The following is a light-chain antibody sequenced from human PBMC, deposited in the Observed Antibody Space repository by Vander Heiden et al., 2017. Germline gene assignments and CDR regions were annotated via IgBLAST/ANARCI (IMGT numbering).Light chain of an antibody. CDR1: NIGEKS. CDR3: QVWDSSSAHVV. V-gene: IGLV3-21*02. CDR2: DDR. J-gene: IGLJ2*01. Sequence: SYVLTQPPSVSVAPGQTARISCGGNNIGEKSVHWYQQKPGQAPVLVVYDDRDRPSGIPERFSGSNSGITATLTISRVEAGDEADYYCQVWDSSSAHVVFGGGTKLTVL.